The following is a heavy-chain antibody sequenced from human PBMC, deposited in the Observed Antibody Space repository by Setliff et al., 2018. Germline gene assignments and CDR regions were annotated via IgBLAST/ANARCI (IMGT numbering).Heavy chain of an antibody. CDR3: VKASSDLSMAYFDL. Sequence: GGSLRLSCAASGFTFSSYAMSWVRQAPGKGLEWVAIIWHDGTNKYYADSVKGRFDISRDSSKNTVYLQMNSLRAEDTAVYYCVKASSDLSMAYFDLWGQGTLVTVSS. CDR1: GFTFSSYA. V-gene: IGHV3-33*08. CDR2: IWHDGTNK. D-gene: IGHD3-16*02. J-gene: IGHJ4*02.